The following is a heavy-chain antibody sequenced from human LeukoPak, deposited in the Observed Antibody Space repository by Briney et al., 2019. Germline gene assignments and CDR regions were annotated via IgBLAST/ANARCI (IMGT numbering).Heavy chain of an antibody. Sequence: GRSLRLSCAASGFTFDDYAMHWVRQAPGKGLEWVSAISGSGGSTYYADSVKGRFTISRDNSKNTLYLQMNSLRAEDTAVYYCAKEGYYYYYMDVWGKGTTVTVSS. CDR3: AKEGYYYYYMDV. CDR2: ISGSGGST. CDR1: GFTFDDYA. V-gene: IGHV3-23*01. J-gene: IGHJ6*03.